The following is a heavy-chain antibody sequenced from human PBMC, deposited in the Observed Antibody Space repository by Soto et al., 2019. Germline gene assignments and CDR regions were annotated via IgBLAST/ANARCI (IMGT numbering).Heavy chain of an antibody. V-gene: IGHV3-23*01. CDR2: ITGAGGST. D-gene: IGHD4-4*01. Sequence: GGSLRLSCAASGFTFDNYGMSWVRQAPGKGLEWIGAITGAGGSTYNADSVKGRFTISRDNSKKTVYLQVDSLRVEDTAVYYCAKGHSDSFGNYDYFGMDVWGQGTTVTVSS. CDR3: AKGHSDSFGNYDYFGMDV. J-gene: IGHJ6*02. CDR1: GFTFDNYG.